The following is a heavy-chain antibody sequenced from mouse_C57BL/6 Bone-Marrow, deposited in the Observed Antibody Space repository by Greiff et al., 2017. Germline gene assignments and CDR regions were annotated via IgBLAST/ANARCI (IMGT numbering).Heavy chain of an antibody. CDR3: ARGSYDFDY. D-gene: IGHD1-1*02. J-gene: IGHJ2*01. Sequence: DVKLQESGGGLVKPGGSLKLSCEASGFTFSDYGMHWVRQAPEKGLEWVAYISSGSSTNDYADTVKGRFTISRDNAKNTLFLQMTSLRSEDTAMYYCARGSYDFDYWGQGTTLTVSS. V-gene: IGHV5-17*01. CDR1: GFTFSDYG. CDR2: ISSGSSTN.